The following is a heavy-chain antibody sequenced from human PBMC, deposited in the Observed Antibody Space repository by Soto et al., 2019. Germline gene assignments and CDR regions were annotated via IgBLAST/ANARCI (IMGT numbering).Heavy chain of an antibody. CDR3: AAFYDFWSGYSPGVYYYYYGMDV. CDR2: IYYSGST. J-gene: IGHJ6*02. V-gene: IGHV4-61*01. D-gene: IGHD3-3*01. Sequence: SETLSLTCTFSGGSVNSGSYYWSWIRQPPGKGREWIGYIYYSGSTNYNPSLKSRVTISVDTSKNQFSLKLSSVTAADTAVYYCAAFYDFWSGYSPGVYYYYYGMDVWGQGTTVTVSS. CDR1: GGSVNSGSYY.